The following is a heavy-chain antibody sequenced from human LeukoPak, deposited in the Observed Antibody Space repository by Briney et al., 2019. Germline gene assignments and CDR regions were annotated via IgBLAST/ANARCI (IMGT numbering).Heavy chain of an antibody. CDR1: GFTFSSYS. J-gene: IGHJ4*02. D-gene: IGHD2-21*02. V-gene: IGHV3-21*01. CDR2: ISSSSSYI. Sequence: GGSLRLSCAASGFTFSSYSINWVRQAPGKGLEWVSSISSSSSYIYYADSVKGRFTISRDNAKNSLYLQMNSLRAEDTAVYYCARRAVVVTATALDYWGQGTLVTVSS. CDR3: ARRAVVVTATALDY.